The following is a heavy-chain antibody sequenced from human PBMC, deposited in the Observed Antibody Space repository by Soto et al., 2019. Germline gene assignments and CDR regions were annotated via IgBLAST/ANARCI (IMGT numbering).Heavy chain of an antibody. Sequence: GESLKISCKGSGYSFSSYWSGWVRQMPGKGLEWMGIIYPGDSDTRYSPSFQGQVTISADKSISTAYLQWSSLKASDTAMYYCARNIAAAGNDAFDIWGQGTMVTVSS. V-gene: IGHV5-51*01. D-gene: IGHD6-13*01. CDR2: IYPGDSDT. J-gene: IGHJ3*02. CDR3: ARNIAAAGNDAFDI. CDR1: GYSFSSYW.